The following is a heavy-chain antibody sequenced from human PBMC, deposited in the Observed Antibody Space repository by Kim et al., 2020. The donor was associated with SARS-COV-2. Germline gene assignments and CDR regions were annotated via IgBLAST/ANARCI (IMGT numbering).Heavy chain of an antibody. V-gene: IGHV3-23*01. D-gene: IGHD3-10*01. CDR2: ISGGGGTT. CDR3: AKETGWLLTSFDY. Sequence: GGSLRLSCAGSGFTFRSCAMSWVRQAPGKGLEWVSGISGGGGTTYYADTVKGRFTISRDNSKNTLFLQMNSLTAADTAVYYCAKETGWLLTSFDYWDQVTLVTVSS. CDR1: GFTFRSCA. J-gene: IGHJ4*02.